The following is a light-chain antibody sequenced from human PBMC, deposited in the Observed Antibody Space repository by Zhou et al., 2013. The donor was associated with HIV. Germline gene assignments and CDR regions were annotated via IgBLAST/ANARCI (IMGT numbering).Light chain of an antibody. CDR1: QSISRW. CDR2: TTS. V-gene: IGKV1-5*03. Sequence: DIQLTQFPSTLSASLGDRVTITCRASQSISRWLAWYQQKPGKAPKLLIYTTSNLQSGVPSRFSGSGSGTDFTLTISSLQPDDLATYYCQQYSDYPRTFGQGDQGGN. J-gene: IGKJ1*01. CDR3: QQYSDYPRT.